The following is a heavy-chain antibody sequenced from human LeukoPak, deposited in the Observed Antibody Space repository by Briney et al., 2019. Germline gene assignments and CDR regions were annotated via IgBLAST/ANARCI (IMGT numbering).Heavy chain of an antibody. J-gene: IGHJ4*02. D-gene: IGHD1-7*01. V-gene: IGHV3-23*01. CDR3: TRDSTTFRFGY. CDR2: ISGSDGST. Sequence: GGSLRLSCAASGFTFSSYAMNWVRQAPGKGLEWVSGISGSDGSTDYADSVKGRFTISRDNSKNTLYLQMNSLRAEDTAVYYCTRDSTTFRFGYWGQGTLVTVSS. CDR1: GFTFSSYA.